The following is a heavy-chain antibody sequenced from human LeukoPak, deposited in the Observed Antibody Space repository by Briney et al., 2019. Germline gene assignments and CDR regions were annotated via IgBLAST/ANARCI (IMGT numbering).Heavy chain of an antibody. CDR2: ISAYNGNT. CDR3: ARVLRGSSSSRADP. CDR1: GYTFTSYG. D-gene: IGHD6-6*01. Sequence: ASVKVSCKASGYTFTSYGISWVRQAPGQGLEWMGWISAYNGNTNYAQKLQGRVTMTTDTSTSTACMELRSLRSDDTAVYYCARVLRGSSSSRADPWGQGTLVTVSS. J-gene: IGHJ5*02. V-gene: IGHV1-18*01.